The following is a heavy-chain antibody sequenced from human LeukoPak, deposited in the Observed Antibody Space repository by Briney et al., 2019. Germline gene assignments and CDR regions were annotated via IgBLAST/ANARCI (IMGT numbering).Heavy chain of an antibody. D-gene: IGHD3-3*01. CDR1: GFTFSTYF. V-gene: IGHV3-21*01. CDR3: ARDGPYSDSWSGPFPFDM. J-gene: IGHJ3*02. Sequence: PGGSLRLSCAASGFTFSTYFMNWVRQAPGKGLEWVSSISTMSTYTHYADSVKGRFTISRDNAKNSLYLDMNSLRAEDTAVYYCARDGPYSDSWSGPFPFDMWGQGTMVTASS. CDR2: ISTMSTYT.